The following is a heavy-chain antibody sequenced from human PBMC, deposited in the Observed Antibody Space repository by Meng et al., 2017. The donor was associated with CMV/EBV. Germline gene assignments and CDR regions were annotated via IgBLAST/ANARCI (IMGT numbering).Heavy chain of an antibody. CDR3: ARDNTIFGVDARGMDV. CDR1: GGSISSSSYY. Sequence: SETLSLTCTASGGSISSSSYYWGWIRQPPGKGLEWIGSIYYSGSTYYNPSLKSRVTISVDTSKNQFSLKLSSVTAADTAVYYCARDNTIFGVDARGMDVWGQGTTVTVSS. V-gene: IGHV4-39*07. D-gene: IGHD3-3*01. J-gene: IGHJ6*02. CDR2: IYYSGST.